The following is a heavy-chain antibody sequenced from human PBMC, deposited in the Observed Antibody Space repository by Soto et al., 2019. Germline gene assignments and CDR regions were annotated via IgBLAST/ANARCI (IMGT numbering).Heavy chain of an antibody. Sequence: SETLSLTCTVSGGSISSGGYYWSWIRQHPGKGLEWIGYIYYSGSTYYNPSLKSRVTISVDTSKNQFSLKLSSVTAADTAVYYCARTMTTVVTPCFWFDPWGQGTLVTVCS. CDR1: GGSISSGGYY. CDR3: ARTMTTVVTPCFWFDP. D-gene: IGHD4-17*01. CDR2: IYYSGST. V-gene: IGHV4-31*03. J-gene: IGHJ5*02.